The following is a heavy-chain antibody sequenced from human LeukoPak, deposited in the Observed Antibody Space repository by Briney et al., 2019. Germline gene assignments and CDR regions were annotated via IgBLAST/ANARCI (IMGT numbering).Heavy chain of an antibody. CDR2: IYTSGST. J-gene: IGHJ4*02. D-gene: IGHD3-3*01. Sequence: SETLSLTCTVSGGSISSYYWSWIRQPPGKGLEWIGYIYTSGSTNYNPSLKSRVTISVDTSKNQFSLKLSSVTAADTAVYYCAKDPRPYYDVPVGYWGQGTLVTVSP. CDR3: AKDPRPYYDVPVGY. V-gene: IGHV4-4*09. CDR1: GGSISSYY.